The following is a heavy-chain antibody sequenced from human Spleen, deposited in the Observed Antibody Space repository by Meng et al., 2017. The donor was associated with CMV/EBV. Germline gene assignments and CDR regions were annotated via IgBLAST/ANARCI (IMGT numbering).Heavy chain of an antibody. J-gene: IGHJ5*02. CDR2: INSDGTTT. CDR3: ARGDWNYVFGGFDP. Sequence: GESLKISCAASGFTFSYFWMHWVRQAPGKGLVWVSRINSDGTTTSYADSVKGRFTISRDNAKNTLYLQMNSLRAEDTAVYYCARGDWNYVFGGFDPWGQGTLVTVSS. CDR1: GFTFSYFW. V-gene: IGHV3-74*01. D-gene: IGHD1-7*01.